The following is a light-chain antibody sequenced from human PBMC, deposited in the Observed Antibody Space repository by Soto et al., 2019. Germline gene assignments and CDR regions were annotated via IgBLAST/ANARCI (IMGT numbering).Light chain of an antibody. Sequence: IQMRKFPSSLSASVIDRVTITCRASEGIGNDIGWYHQKPGKARKLLIYAASGLQSGVPSSFSGSGSGTDFTLTIISLQPEDFATYYCQQSYSTPHPFGQGTRLEI. CDR2: AAS. CDR1: EGIGND. V-gene: IGKV1-39*01. J-gene: IGKJ5*01. CDR3: QQSYSTPHP.